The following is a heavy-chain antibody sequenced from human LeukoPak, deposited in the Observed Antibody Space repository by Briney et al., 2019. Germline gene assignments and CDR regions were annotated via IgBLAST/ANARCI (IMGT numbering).Heavy chain of an antibody. CDR1: SGSISTIGDS. CDR2: IFPTGST. Sequence: SQTLSLTCAVSSGSISTIGDSWSWIRQPPGKGLEGIGYIFPTGSTSYSPSLKSRVTISLDRSKNLFSMTLNSVTAADTAVYYCARMAGRTLDHWGQGTPVTVSS. J-gene: IGHJ4*02. CDR3: ARMAGRTLDH. D-gene: IGHD1-7*01. V-gene: IGHV4-30-2*01.